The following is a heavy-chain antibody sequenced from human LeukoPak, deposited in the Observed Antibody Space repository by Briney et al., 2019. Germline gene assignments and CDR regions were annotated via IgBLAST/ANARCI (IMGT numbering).Heavy chain of an antibody. CDR2: IKSKTDGGTT. D-gene: IGHD3-9*01. J-gene: IGHJ4*02. CDR1: GFTVSNNY. CDR3: TTAEDILTGYYIGY. Sequence: GGSLRLSCAASGFTVSNNYMSWVRQAPGKGLEWVGRIKSKTDGGTTDYAAPVKGRFTISRDDSKNTLYLQMNSLKTEDTAVYYCTTAEDILTGYYIGYWGQGTLVTVSS. V-gene: IGHV3-15*01.